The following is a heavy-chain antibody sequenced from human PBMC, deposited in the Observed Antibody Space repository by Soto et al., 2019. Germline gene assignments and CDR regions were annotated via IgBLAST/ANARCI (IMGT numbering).Heavy chain of an antibody. CDR3: AKGFSTYGLEF. D-gene: IGHD3-10*01. CDR2: ISYDGRNE. V-gene: IGHV3-30*18. J-gene: IGHJ4*02. Sequence: QVQLVESGGGVVQPGRSLRLSCAASEFTFNTYGMHWVRQAPGKGLEWVALISYDGRNEYYADSVRGRFTISRDNSRETGYLQMSSLRDADTDVYYGAKGFSTYGLEFWGQGTMVTVSS. CDR1: EFTFNTYG.